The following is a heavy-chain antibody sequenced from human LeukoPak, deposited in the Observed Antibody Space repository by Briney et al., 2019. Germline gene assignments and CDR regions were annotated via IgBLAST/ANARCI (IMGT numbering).Heavy chain of an antibody. CDR3: ARKLYYGDYFDY. J-gene: IGHJ4*02. CDR1: GYSISRGYY. D-gene: IGHD2-8*01. Sequence: SETLSLACAVSGYSISRGYYWAWIRQPPGKGLEWIGTIYHSGSTYYNPSLESRVTISVDTSKNQFSLKLNSVTAADTAVYYCARKLYYGDYFDYWGQGALVTVSS. V-gene: IGHV4-38-2*01. CDR2: IYHSGST.